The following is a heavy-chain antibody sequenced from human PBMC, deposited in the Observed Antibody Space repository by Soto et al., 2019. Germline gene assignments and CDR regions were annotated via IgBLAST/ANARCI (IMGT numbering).Heavy chain of an antibody. J-gene: IGHJ4*02. V-gene: IGHV4-34*01. CDR1: GGSFSDYM. CDR2: INHSGRA. CDR3: VKAAIQGQQVEGQPTTSQNLDY. Sequence: PSETLSLTFDVYGGSFSDYMWTWILQTPGKXLXXIGQINHSGRAKYNTSIKSRVAISVDTSKNQLSLKMTYMTAAETDVYYCVKAAIQGQQVEGQPTTSQNLDYWGQGILVTVSS. D-gene: IGHD1-1*01.